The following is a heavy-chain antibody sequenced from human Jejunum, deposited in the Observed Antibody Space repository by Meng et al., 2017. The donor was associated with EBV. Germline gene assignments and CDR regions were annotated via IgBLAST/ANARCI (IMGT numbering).Heavy chain of an antibody. Sequence: VLLEDGGPGLVKPSDPLSLTCPVSCYSISNSNWWGWLRQPPGKELEWIGYIYYAGTTYYNPALKRRIIISIDTSKNRFSLKLTSVTTMDTAVYYCAKRMPRTVFDYWGQGTLVTVSS. CDR1: CYSISNSNW. D-gene: IGHD4-17*01. J-gene: IGHJ4*02. V-gene: IGHV4-28*01. CDR3: AKRMPRTVFDY. CDR2: IYYAGTT.